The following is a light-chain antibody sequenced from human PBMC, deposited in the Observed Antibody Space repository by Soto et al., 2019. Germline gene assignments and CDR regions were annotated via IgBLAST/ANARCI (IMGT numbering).Light chain of an antibody. CDR3: QQYNNWPPT. V-gene: IGKV3-15*01. CDR2: GAS. CDR1: QSVTCN. J-gene: IGKJ1*01. Sequence: IVMTQSPATLSVSPGERATLSCRASQSVTCNFAWYQQKPGQAPSLLIYGASTRATGVPARFSGSGSGTEFTLTISSLQSEDFAVYYCQQYNNWPPTFGQGTKVEIK.